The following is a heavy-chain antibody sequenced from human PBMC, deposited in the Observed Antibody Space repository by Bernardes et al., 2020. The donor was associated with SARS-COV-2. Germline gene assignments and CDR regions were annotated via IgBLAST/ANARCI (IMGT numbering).Heavy chain of an antibody. CDR3: ARAGGPILTGYYTLDS. Sequence: SETLSLTCTVSGDSISNYYWSWIRQPAGKGLEYIGRIYISGSPNYNPSLQSRVTMAVDTSKKQFSLKLTSVTAADTAVYYCARAGGPILTGYYTLDSWGQGTLVTVSS. CDR1: GDSISNYY. CDR2: IYISGSP. V-gene: IGHV4-4*07. J-gene: IGHJ5*01. D-gene: IGHD3-9*01.